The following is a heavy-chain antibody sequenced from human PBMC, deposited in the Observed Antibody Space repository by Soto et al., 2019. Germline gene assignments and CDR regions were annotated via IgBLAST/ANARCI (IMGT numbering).Heavy chain of an antibody. D-gene: IGHD3-10*01. CDR3: ARGSTDSYPGSLIFDF. V-gene: IGHV3-23*01. J-gene: IGHJ4*02. Sequence: GSLRLSCVASGLTFGSHAMSWVRQAPGEGLQWVSTITDTGGDAKYADSVRGRFVISRDNSKKTLYLQMTSLTAEDSAMYFCARGSTDSYPGSLIFDFWGRGTLVTVSS. CDR1: GLTFGSHA. CDR2: ITDTGGDA.